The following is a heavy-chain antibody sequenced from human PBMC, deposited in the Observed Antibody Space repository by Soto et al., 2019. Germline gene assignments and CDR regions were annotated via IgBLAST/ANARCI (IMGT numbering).Heavy chain of an antibody. V-gene: IGHV3-53*01. Sequence: GGSLRLSCAPSGFTVKGNYVGWARQASGKGMEWVSIIFSAGMTYYADSVKGRFTISKDISKNSLSLQMNSLRADDTAVYFCAGAYSYNYAFEYWGLGTPVTVS. D-gene: IGHD1-1*01. CDR1: GFTVKGNY. J-gene: IGHJ4*02. CDR3: AGAYSYNYAFEY. CDR2: IFSAGMT.